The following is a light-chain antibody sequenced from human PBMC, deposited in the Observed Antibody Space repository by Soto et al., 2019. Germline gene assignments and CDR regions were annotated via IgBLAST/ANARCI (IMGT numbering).Light chain of an antibody. Sequence: QSALTQPPSASGSPGQSVAISCTGTSSDVGGYNYVSWYQQHPGKAPKLMIYGVSNRPLGVSYRFSGSKSGNTASLTISGLQSEDEADYYCNSYASVNSPVLFGGGTKLTVL. CDR1: SSDVGGYNY. V-gene: IGLV2-8*01. J-gene: IGLJ2*01. CDR2: GVS. CDR3: NSYASVNSPVL.